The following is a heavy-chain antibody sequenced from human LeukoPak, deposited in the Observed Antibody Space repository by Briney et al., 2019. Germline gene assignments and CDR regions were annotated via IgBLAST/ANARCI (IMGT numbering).Heavy chain of an antibody. D-gene: IGHD7-27*01. CDR2: ILKTGST. CDR3: ARGNWGPVPFAP. Sequence: SETLSLTCTVSRGSVSSGSFYWSWIRQPPGRGLEWIGYILKTGSTNYNPSLMSRVSFSVDTSKNQFSLKLTSVTAADTAVYYCARGNWGPVPFAPWGQGTLVTVSS. J-gene: IGHJ5*02. V-gene: IGHV4-61*01. CDR1: RGSVSSGSFY.